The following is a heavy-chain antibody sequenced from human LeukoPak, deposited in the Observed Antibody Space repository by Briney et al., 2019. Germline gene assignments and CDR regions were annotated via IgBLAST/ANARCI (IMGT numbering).Heavy chain of an antibody. J-gene: IGHJ4*02. CDR2: ISSSSSYI. D-gene: IGHD3-22*01. V-gene: IGHV3-21*01. CDR1: GFTFSSYS. Sequence: GGSLRLSCAASGFTFSSYSMNWVRQAPGKGLEWVSSISSSSSYIYYADSVKGRFTISRDNAKNSLYLQMNSLRAEDTAVYYCASDSSGPTPRTQVYWGQGTLVTVSS. CDR3: ASDSSGPTPRTQVY.